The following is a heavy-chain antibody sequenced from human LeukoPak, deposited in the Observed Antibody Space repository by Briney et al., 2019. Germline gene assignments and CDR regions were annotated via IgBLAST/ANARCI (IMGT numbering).Heavy chain of an antibody. J-gene: IGHJ4*02. CDR1: GYTFTSYG. CDR2: ISAYNGNT. CDR3: ARVGVLSPTYCGGDCYRL. Sequence: ASVKVSFKASGYTFTSYGISWVRQAPGQGREGMGWISAYNGNTNYAQKLQGRVTMTTDTSTSTAYMELRSLRSDDTAVYYCARVGVLSPTYCGGDCYRLWGQGTLVTVSS. D-gene: IGHD2-21*02. V-gene: IGHV1-18*01.